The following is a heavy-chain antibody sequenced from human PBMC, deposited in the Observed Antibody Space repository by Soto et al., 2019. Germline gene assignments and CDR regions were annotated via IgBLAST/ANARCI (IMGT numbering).Heavy chain of an antibody. Sequence: QVQLVQSGAEVKKPGSSVKVSCKASGGTFSSYAISWVRQAPGQGLEWMGGIIPIFGTANYAQKFQGRVTITADESTSTADMELSSLRSEDTAVYYCARGSLTAMGLYYYYGMDVWGQGTTVTVSS. CDR1: GGTFSSYA. D-gene: IGHD5-18*01. V-gene: IGHV1-69*01. CDR3: ARGSLTAMGLYYYYGMDV. J-gene: IGHJ6*02. CDR2: IIPIFGTA.